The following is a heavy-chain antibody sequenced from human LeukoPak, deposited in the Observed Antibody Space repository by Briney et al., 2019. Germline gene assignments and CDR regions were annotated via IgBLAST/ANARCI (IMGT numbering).Heavy chain of an antibody. CDR3: AKVKLSGDDAFDV. CDR1: GYTFTSYG. V-gene: IGHV1-18*01. Sequence: GASVKVSCKASGYTFTSYGISWVRQAPGQGLEWMGWISAYNGNTNYAQKLQGRVTMTTDTSTSTAYMELRSLRSDDTAVYYCAKVKLSGDDAFDVWGQGTTVIVSS. CDR2: ISAYNGNT. J-gene: IGHJ3*01. D-gene: IGHD3-10*01.